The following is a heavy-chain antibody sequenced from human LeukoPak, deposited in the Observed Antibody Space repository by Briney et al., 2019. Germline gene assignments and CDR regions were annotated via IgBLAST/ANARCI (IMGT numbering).Heavy chain of an antibody. D-gene: IGHD3-22*01. Sequence: ASVKVSCKASGYTFTGYYMHRVRQAPGQGLEWMGWINPNSGGTNYAQKFQGRVTMTRDTSISTAYMELSRLRSDDTAVYYCARNLRPIYDSSGYYLYWGQGTLVTVSS. J-gene: IGHJ4*02. V-gene: IGHV1-2*02. CDR1: GYTFTGYY. CDR2: INPNSGGT. CDR3: ARNLRPIYDSSGYYLY.